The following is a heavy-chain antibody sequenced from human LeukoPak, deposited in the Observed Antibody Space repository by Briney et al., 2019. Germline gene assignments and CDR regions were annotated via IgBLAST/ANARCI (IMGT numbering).Heavy chain of an antibody. V-gene: IGHV1-3*04. CDR3: SRLRTVTAGDFDY. CDR1: GYTFTDYA. J-gene: IGHJ4*02. Sequence: ASVKVSCKASGYTFTDYAIHWVRQAPGQRVEWMGWMNTGNGNTRYSESFQGRVTFTRDSSASMAYMELSSLRREDTAVYYCSRLRTVTAGDFDYWGQGTLVTVSS. D-gene: IGHD2-21*02. CDR2: MNTGNGNT.